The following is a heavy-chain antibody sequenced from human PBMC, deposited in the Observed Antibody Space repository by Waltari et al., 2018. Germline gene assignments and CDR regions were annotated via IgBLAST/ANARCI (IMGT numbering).Heavy chain of an antibody. V-gene: IGHV4-34*01. D-gene: IGHD2-15*01. Sequence: VQLQQWGAGLLKPSETLSLTCAVYGGSFSGYYWSWIRQPPGKGLEWIGEINHSGSTNYNPSLKSRDTISVDTSKNQFSLKLGSVNAADTAVYYCARDGGVIVGVVGATGWFAPWGQGTLVTVSS. CDR3: ARDGGVIVGVVGATGWFAP. J-gene: IGHJ5*02. CDR2: INHSGST. CDR1: GGSFSGYY.